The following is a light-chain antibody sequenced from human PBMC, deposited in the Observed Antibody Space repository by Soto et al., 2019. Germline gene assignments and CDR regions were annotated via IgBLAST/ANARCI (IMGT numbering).Light chain of an antibody. Sequence: QSALTQPHSVSGSPGQSGTISCTGTSSDVGGYNYVSWYQLHPGRAPKLLIFAVSERPSGVPDRVSGSRSGNTASLTISGLQADDEAADYCYSYTGTYNWVFGGGTQLTVL. CDR2: AVS. V-gene: IGLV2-11*01. J-gene: IGLJ3*02. CDR3: YSYTGTYNWV. CDR1: SSDVGGYNY.